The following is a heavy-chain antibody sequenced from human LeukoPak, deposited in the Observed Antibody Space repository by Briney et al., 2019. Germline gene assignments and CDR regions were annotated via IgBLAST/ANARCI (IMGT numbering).Heavy chain of an antibody. CDR1: GFTFSSYW. V-gene: IGHV3-74*03. Sequence: PGGSLRLSCAASGFTFSSYWMHWVRQAPGKGLVWLSCVNSDGNITTYADSVRGRFTISRDNAKNTLYLQMNSLRAEDTAVYYCARRGLVPAFDIWGQGTRVSVTS. CDR2: VNSDGNIT. D-gene: IGHD3-10*02. J-gene: IGHJ3*02. CDR3: ARRGLVPAFDI.